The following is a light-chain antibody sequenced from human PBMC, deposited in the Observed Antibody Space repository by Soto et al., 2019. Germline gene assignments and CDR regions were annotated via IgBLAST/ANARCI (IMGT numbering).Light chain of an antibody. CDR3: QQADSFPLT. CDR2: AAS. Sequence: DIPMTQSPSSVSASVGDRVTITCRASQDISSWLTWYQQKPGKAPKLLIYAASSLKSGVPSRFSGSGSGTDFTLSITSLQPEDFATYYCQQADSFPLTFGGGTRVEMK. CDR1: QDISSW. J-gene: IGKJ4*01. V-gene: IGKV1-12*01.